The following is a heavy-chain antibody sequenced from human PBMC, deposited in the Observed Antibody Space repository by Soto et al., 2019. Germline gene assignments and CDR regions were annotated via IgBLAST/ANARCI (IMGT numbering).Heavy chain of an antibody. Sequence: EVQLMESGGGLVQPGGSLRLSCAASGFTFSSYAMSWVRQAPGKGLEWVSTISCSGGNAYYVDSVKGRFSISRDNSKTTLRLQMNSLRADDTAVYYCAKDGASGSYPPYYYFGMDVCGQGTKVTVSS. D-gene: IGHD1-26*01. V-gene: IGHV3-23*01. CDR2: ISCSGGNA. J-gene: IGHJ6*02. CDR3: AKDGASGSYPPYYYFGMDV. CDR1: GFTFSSYA.